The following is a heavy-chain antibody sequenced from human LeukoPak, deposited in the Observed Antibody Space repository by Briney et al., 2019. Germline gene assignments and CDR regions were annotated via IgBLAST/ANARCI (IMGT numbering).Heavy chain of an antibody. Sequence: GGSLRLSCEASGFTFTNYAMSWVRQAPGKGLEWVSTISDSGGSTFYADSVKGRFTISRDNSKNTLYLQMNSLRAEDTAVYYCAKDRVTIFGVALSDFDYWGQGTLVTVSS. J-gene: IGHJ4*02. CDR1: GFTFTNYA. CDR2: ISDSGGST. CDR3: AKDRVTIFGVALSDFDY. V-gene: IGHV3-23*01. D-gene: IGHD3-3*01.